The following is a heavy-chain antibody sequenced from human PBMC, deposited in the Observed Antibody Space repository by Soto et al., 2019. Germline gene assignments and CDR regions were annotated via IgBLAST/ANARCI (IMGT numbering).Heavy chain of an antibody. CDR3: ARGLRFLEWPPTSYYGMDV. J-gene: IGHJ6*02. V-gene: IGHV3-48*04. CDR1: GFTFRSYN. D-gene: IGHD3-3*01. Sequence: PGGSLRLSCAASGFTFRSYNMNWVRQAPGKGLEWVTYISSSGSTIYYVDSVKGRFTISRDNAKNSLYLQMNSLRAEDTAVYYCARGLRFLEWPPTSYYGMDVWGQGTTVTVSS. CDR2: ISSSGSTI.